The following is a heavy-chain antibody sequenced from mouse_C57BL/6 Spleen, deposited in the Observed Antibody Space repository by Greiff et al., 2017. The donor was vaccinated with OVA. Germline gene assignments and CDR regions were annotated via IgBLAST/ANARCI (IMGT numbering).Heavy chain of an antibody. J-gene: IGHJ4*01. V-gene: IGHV1-72*01. CDR2: IDPNSGGP. D-gene: IGHD1-1*01. Sequence: VQLQQPGAELVKPGASVKLSCKASGYTFTSSWMHWVKQRPGRGLEWIGRIDPNSGGPKYNEKFKSKATLTVDKPSSTAYMQRSSLTSEDSAVYYGASLYGSSLDYAMDYWGQGTSVTVSS. CDR1: GYTFTSSW. CDR3: ASLYGSSLDYAMDY.